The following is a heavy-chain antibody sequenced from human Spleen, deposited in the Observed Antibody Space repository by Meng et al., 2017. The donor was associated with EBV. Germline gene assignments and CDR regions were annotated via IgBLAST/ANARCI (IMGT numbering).Heavy chain of an antibody. V-gene: IGHV4-34*01. Sequence: QVRLQPWGAGLLEPSETLSLTCAVYGGSFSDYYWSWIRQPPGKGLEWIGEIDHRGSPNYNPSLMSRVTISLDTSRNHFSLELTSVTDADTAVYYCARGDDYRYAYWGQGTLVTVSS. CDR3: ARGDDYRYAY. D-gene: IGHD3-16*01. CDR1: GGSFSDYY. J-gene: IGHJ4*02. CDR2: IDHRGSP.